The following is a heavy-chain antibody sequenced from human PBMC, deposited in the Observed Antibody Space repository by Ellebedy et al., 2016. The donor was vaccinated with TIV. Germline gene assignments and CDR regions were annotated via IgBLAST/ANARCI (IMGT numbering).Heavy chain of an antibody. CDR2: IRGDGSYT. Sequence: GESLKISCEASGFTFSSYYMHWVRQAPGMGLVWVSHIRGDGSYTNYADSAKGRFTVSRDTSQKTVSLHMNSLRADDTAVYYCTKLPTGRVARDVGVTWFATWGRGTLVTVSS. CDR3: TKLPTGRVARDVGVTWFAT. J-gene: IGHJ5*02. V-gene: IGHV3-74*01. CDR1: GFTFSSYY. D-gene: IGHD1-1*01.